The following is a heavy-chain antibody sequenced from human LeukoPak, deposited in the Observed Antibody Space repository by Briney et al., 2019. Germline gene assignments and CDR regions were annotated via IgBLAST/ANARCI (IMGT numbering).Heavy chain of an antibody. CDR2: IWSDASEK. V-gene: IGHV3-33*03. CDR1: GFTFSTYG. D-gene: IGHD1-26*01. CDR3: ARSGSGTYNFDS. J-gene: IGHJ4*02. Sequence: GRSLRLSCAASGFTFSTYGMHWVRQAPGRGLEWVAIIWSDASEKYYGDSVKGRFTISRDNSNNTVSLQMNSLRAEDTAVYYCARSGSGTYNFDSWGQGTLVTVSS.